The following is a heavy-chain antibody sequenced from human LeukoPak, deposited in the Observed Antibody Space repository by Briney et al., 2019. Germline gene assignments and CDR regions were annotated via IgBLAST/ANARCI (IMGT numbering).Heavy chain of an antibody. J-gene: IGHJ4*02. CDR2: IYYSGST. CDR3: ARGGAHYIVGATTIADY. V-gene: IGHV4-59*01. D-gene: IGHD1-26*01. CDR1: GGSISSYY. Sequence: SETLSLTCTVSGGSISSYYWSWIRQPPGKGLEWFGYIYYSGSTNYNPSLKSRVTISVDTSKNQFSLKLSSVTAADTAVYYCARGGAHYIVGATTIADYWGQGTLVTVSS.